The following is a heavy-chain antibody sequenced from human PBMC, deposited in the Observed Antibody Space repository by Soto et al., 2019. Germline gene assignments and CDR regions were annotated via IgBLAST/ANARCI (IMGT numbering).Heavy chain of an antibody. CDR2: ISAYNGNT. Sequence: QVQLVQSGAEVKKPGASVKVSCKASGYTFTSYGISWVRQAPGQGLEWMGWISAYNGNTNYAQKLQGRGTETTVTSPSTAYMELGGGRSGDTAVYYCERAAYCGGDCYYVFDYWGQGTLVTVSS. CDR3: ERAAYCGGDCYYVFDY. CDR1: GYTFTSYG. V-gene: IGHV1-18*01. D-gene: IGHD2-21*02. J-gene: IGHJ4*02.